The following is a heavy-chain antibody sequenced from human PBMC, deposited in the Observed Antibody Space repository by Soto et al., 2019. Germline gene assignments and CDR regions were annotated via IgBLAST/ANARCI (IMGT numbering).Heavy chain of an antibody. CDR1: GFTFSAYG. Sequence: GGSLRLSCAASGFTFSAYGMHWVRQAPGKGLEWVAVISYDGSNKYYADSVKGRFTISRDNSKNTLYLQMNSLRVEDTAVYYCAKDLGGRTNYYYYGMDVWGQGTTVTVSS. CDR3: AKDLGGRTNYYYYGMDV. CDR2: ISYDGSNK. J-gene: IGHJ6*02. D-gene: IGHD3-16*01. V-gene: IGHV3-30*18.